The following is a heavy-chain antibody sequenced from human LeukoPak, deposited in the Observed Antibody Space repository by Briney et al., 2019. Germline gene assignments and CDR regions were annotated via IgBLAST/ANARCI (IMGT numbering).Heavy chain of an antibody. CDR1: GGSIRSSSYY. CDR2: IYYSGTT. J-gene: IGHJ4*02. CDR3: ATQVGAARTYFDY. D-gene: IGHD6-6*01. Sequence: SEILSLTCAVSGGSIRSSSYYWGWIRQPPGKGLEWVGSIYYSGTTYYNPSLKSRVTISVDTSKNQFSLNLNSVTAADTAVYYCATQVGAARTYFDYWGQGTLVTVSS. V-gene: IGHV4-39*01.